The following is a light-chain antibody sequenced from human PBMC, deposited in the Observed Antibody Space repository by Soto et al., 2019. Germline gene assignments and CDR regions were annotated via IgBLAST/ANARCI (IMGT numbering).Light chain of an antibody. CDR1: QSVSSY. CDR2: DAS. V-gene: IGKV3-11*01. J-gene: IGKJ4*01. Sequence: EIVLTPSPATLSLSPGERATLSCRASQSVSSYLAWYQQKPGQAPRLLIYDASNRATGIPARFSGSGSGTDFTLTISSLEPEDFAVYYCHQRSNWPLTFGGGTKVEIK. CDR3: HQRSNWPLT.